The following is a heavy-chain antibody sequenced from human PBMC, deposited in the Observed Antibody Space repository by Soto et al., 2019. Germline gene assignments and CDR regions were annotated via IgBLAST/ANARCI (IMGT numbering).Heavy chain of an antibody. Sequence: EVQLVESGGGLVQPGGSLRLSCAASGFTFSNHAMNWVRQAPGKGLEWVSYIDKVGKTIYYADSVKGRFTISRDNAEYSLNLQMNSLGAEDTDVYYCARDLTGYAMDFWGQGTTVTVSS. CDR2: IDKVGKTI. V-gene: IGHV3-48*03. J-gene: IGHJ6*02. CDR1: GFTFSNHA. CDR3: ARDLTGYAMDF. D-gene: IGHD2-2*01.